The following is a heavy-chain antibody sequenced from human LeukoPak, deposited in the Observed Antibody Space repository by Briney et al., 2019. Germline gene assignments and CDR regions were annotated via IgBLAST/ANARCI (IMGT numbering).Heavy chain of an antibody. D-gene: IGHD1/OR15-1a*01. J-gene: IGHJ4*02. V-gene: IGHV3-48*03. Sequence: LSGGSLRLSCAASGFTFSSYEMNWVRQPPGKGLEWVSYISSTGSTMFYADSLKGRFTISRDNAKSSLYLQMNSLRAEDTAVYYCARETMRLNDYWGQGTLVTVSS. CDR2: ISSTGSTM. CDR3: ARETMRLNDY. CDR1: GFTFSSYE.